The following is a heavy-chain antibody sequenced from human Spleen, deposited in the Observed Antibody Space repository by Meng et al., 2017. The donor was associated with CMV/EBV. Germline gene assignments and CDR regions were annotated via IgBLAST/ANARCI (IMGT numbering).Heavy chain of an antibody. V-gene: IGHV3-13*01. CDR1: GFTFSSYD. J-gene: IGHJ4*02. Sequence: GESLKISCAASGFTFSSYDMHWVRQATGKGLEWVSAIGTAGDTYYPGSVKGRFTISRENAKNSLYLQMNSPSAEDTAVYYCARDLFAETVAYWGQGTLVTVSS. CDR2: IGTAGDT. D-gene: IGHD4-17*01. CDR3: ARDLFAETVAY.